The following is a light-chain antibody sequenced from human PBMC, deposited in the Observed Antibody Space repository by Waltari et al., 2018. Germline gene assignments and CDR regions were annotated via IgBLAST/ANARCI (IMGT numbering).Light chain of an antibody. Sequence: SYKLTPTPSLAVSPGQTASITCSGGNMSHKYVCWYQQTTGQSPEFVIYQDDKRPSGIPERFSGSNSGDTATLTISGTQPMDEADYYCQAWDDTTAWVFGGGTKLTVL. J-gene: IGLJ3*02. CDR1: NMSHKY. V-gene: IGLV3-1*01. CDR2: QDD. CDR3: QAWDDTTAWV.